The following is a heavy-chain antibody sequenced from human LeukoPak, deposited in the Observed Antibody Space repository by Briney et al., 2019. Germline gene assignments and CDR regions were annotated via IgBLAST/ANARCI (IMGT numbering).Heavy chain of an antibody. V-gene: IGHV1-46*01. CDR2: INPSGGST. J-gene: IGHJ4*02. CDR1: GYTFTSYY. Sequence: ASVTVSCTASGYTFTSYYMHWVRQAPGQGLEWMGIINPSGGSTSYAQKFQGRVTITADESTSTAYMELSSLRSEDTAVYYCARDRAYSSSWYGDFDYWGQGTLVTVSS. D-gene: IGHD6-13*01. CDR3: ARDRAYSSSWYGDFDY.